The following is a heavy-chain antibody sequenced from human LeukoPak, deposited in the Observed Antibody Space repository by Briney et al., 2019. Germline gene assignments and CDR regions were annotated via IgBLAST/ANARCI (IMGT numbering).Heavy chain of an antibody. CDR1: GFTFGDYA. D-gene: IGHD3-3*01. V-gene: IGHV3-49*04. CDR3: TRVKSPYDFWSGYYIYYYYGMDV. CDR2: IRSKAYGGST. Sequence: GGSLRLSCTASGFTFGDYAMSWVRQAPGKGLEWVGFIRSKAYGGSTEYAVSVKGRFTISRDDSKSNAYLQMNSLKTEDTAVYYCTRVKSPYDFWSGYYIYYYYGMDVWGQGTTVTVSS. J-gene: IGHJ6*02.